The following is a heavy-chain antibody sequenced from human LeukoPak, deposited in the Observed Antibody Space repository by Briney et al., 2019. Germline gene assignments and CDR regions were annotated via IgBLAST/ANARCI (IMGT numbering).Heavy chain of an antibody. Sequence: GGSLRLSCAASGFTFSSYAMSWVRQVPGKGLEWVSAISGSGSSTYYADSVKGRFTISRDNSKNTLYLQMNSLRAEDTAVYYWAKSFPGSGSYCALDYSGQGTLVTVSS. CDR3: AKSFPGSGSYCALDY. J-gene: IGHJ4*02. CDR1: GFTFSSYA. CDR2: ISGSGSST. V-gene: IGHV3-23*01. D-gene: IGHD3-10*01.